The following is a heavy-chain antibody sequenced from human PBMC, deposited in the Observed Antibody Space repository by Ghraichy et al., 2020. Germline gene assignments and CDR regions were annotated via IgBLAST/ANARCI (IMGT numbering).Heavy chain of an antibody. CDR3: ARRGGGSYYGSFDY. CDR1: GGSISSYY. V-gene: IGHV4-59*08. D-gene: IGHD1-26*01. Sequence: SETLSLTCTVSGGSISSYYWSWIRQPPGKGLEWIGYIYYSGSTNYNPSLKSRVTISVDTSKNQFSLKLSSVTAADTAVYYCARRGGGSYYGSFDYWGQGTLVTVSS. J-gene: IGHJ4*02. CDR2: IYYSGST.